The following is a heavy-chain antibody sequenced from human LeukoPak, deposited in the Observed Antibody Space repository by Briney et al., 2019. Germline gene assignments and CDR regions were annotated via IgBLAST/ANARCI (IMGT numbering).Heavy chain of an antibody. Sequence: SETLPLTCAVYGGSFSGYYWSWIRQPPGKGLEWIGEINHSGSTNYNPSLKSRVTISVGTSKNQFSLKLSSVTAADTAVYYCARTRIGRFDPWGQGTLVTVPP. J-gene: IGHJ5*02. CDR3: ARTRIGRFDP. CDR2: INHSGST. D-gene: IGHD3-22*01. V-gene: IGHV4-34*01. CDR1: GGSFSGYY.